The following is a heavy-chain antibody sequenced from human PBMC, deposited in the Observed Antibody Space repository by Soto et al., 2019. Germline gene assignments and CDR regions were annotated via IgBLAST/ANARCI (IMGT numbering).Heavy chain of an antibody. CDR1: GGSISSGGYY. CDR2: IYYSGST. J-gene: IGHJ5*02. Sequence: LSLTCTVSGGSISSGGYYWSWIRQHPGKGLEWIGYIYYSGSTYYNPSLKSRVTISVDTSKNQFSLKLSSVTAADTAVYYCARGSFGPNWFDPWGQGTLVTVSS. V-gene: IGHV4-31*03. D-gene: IGHD3-16*01. CDR3: ARGSFGPNWFDP.